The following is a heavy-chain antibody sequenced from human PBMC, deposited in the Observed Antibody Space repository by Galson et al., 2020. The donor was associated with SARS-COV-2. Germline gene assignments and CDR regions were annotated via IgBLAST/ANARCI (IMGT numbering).Heavy chain of an antibody. CDR3: AREALGYCSSTSCEEAFDP. V-gene: IGHV4-59*01. J-gene: IGHJ5*02. CDR1: GGSISSYY. CDR2: IYYSGST. D-gene: IGHD2-2*01. Sequence: LSLTCTVSGGSISSYYWSWIRQPPGKGLEWIGYIYYSGSTNYNPSLKSRVTISVDTSKNQFSLKLSSVTAADTAVYYCAREALGYCSSTSCEEAFDPWGQGTLVTVSS.